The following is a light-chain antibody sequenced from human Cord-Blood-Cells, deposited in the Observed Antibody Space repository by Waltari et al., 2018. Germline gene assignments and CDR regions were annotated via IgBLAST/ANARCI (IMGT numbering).Light chain of an antibody. J-gene: IGLJ2*01. CDR3: SSYAGSNNFVV. CDR1: SSDVGGYNY. Sequence: QSALTQPPSASGSPGQSVTISCTGTSSDVGGYNYVSWYQQHPGKAPKLMIYEVSKLPSGVPYRVSGSKPGNTASLTVSGLQAEDEADYYCSSYAGSNNFVVFGGGTKLTVL. CDR2: EVS. V-gene: IGLV2-8*01.